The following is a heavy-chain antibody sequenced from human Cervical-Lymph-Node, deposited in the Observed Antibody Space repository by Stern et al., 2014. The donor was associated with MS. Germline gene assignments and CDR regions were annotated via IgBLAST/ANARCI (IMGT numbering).Heavy chain of an antibody. J-gene: IGHJ4*02. CDR2: ITPLFGTT. CDR1: GGSFSTVE. D-gene: IGHD6-13*01. CDR3: VRDQGGIAAS. V-gene: IGHV1-69*01. Sequence: QVQLVQSGAEVKKPGSSMKVSCKASGGSFSTVEISWVRQAPGQGLEWLGGITPLFGTTNYAPRIQGRVTIIADESTDTVNMELSSLRSEDTAVYYCVRDQGGIAASWGQGTLVIVSP.